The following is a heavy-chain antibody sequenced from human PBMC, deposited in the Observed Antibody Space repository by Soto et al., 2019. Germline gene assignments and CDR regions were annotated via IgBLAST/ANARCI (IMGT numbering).Heavy chain of an antibody. CDR1: GFTFSSYG. Sequence: QVQLVESGGGVVQPGRSLRLSCAASGFTFSSYGMHWVRQAPGKGLEWVALIWYDGGNKYYADSVKGRFTVSRDNSKNTLYLQMNCLRAEDTAVYYCARLGGSGSYTIDYWGQGTLVTVSS. CDR2: IWYDGGNK. V-gene: IGHV3-33*01. J-gene: IGHJ4*02. D-gene: IGHD3-10*01. CDR3: ARLGGSGSYTIDY.